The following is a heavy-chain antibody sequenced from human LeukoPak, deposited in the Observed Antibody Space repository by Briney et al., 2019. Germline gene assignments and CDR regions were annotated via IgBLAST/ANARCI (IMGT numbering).Heavy chain of an antibody. CDR1: GGSISIYN. CDR3: ARGGPDSRVFDP. Sequence: SETLSLTCTVSGGSISIYNWNWIRQPAGKGLEWIGRVHTTGNTNYNPSLKSRVTTSVDTSKNQFSLNLSSMTAADTAVYYCARGGPDSRVFDPWGQGTLVTVSS. J-gene: IGHJ5*02. V-gene: IGHV4-4*07. D-gene: IGHD1-14*01. CDR2: VHTTGNT.